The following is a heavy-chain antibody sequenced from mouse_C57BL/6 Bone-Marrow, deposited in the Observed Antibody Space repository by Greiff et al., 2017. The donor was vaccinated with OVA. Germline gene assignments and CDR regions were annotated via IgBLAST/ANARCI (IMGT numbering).Heavy chain of an antibody. D-gene: IGHD1-1*01. J-gene: IGHJ4*01. Sequence: EVHLVESGGGLVKPGGSLKLSCAASGFTFSSYAMSWVRQTPEKRLEWVATISDGGSYTYYPDNVKGRFTISRDNAKNNLYLQMSHLKSEDTAMYYCAREGFITTVATMDYWGQGTSVTVSS. CDR3: AREGFITTVATMDY. V-gene: IGHV5-4*01. CDR1: GFTFSSYA. CDR2: ISDGGSYT.